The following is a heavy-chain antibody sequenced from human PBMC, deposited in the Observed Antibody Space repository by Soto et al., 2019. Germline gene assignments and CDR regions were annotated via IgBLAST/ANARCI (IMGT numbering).Heavy chain of an antibody. D-gene: IGHD7-27*01. Sequence: SETLSLTCTVSGGSISSYYWSWIRQPPGKGLEWIGYIYYSGSTNYNPSLKSRVTISVDTSKNQFSLKLSSVTAADTAVYYCARTPGAGDRNYFDYWGQGTLVTVSS. CDR2: IYYSGST. CDR1: GGSISSYY. V-gene: IGHV4-59*08. J-gene: IGHJ4*02. CDR3: ARTPGAGDRNYFDY.